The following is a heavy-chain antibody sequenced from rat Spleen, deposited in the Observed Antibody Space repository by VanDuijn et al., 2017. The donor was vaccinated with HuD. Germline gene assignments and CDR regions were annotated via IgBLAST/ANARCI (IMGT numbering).Heavy chain of an antibody. CDR2: ISNDDRHT. Sequence: EVRLVESGGGLVRPGRSLKLSCAASGFTFSDYNMAWVRQAPKKGLEWVAIISNDDRHTYYRDSVRGRFTISRDNAKSTLYLQMDSLRSEDTATYYCARHKHPLYFDYWGQGVMVTVSS. J-gene: IGHJ2*01. CDR1: GFTFSDYN. D-gene: IGHD3-8*01. V-gene: IGHV5-7*01. CDR3: ARHKHPLYFDY.